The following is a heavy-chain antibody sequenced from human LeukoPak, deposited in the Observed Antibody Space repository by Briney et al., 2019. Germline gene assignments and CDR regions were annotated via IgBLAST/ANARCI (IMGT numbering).Heavy chain of an antibody. CDR2: INFYNGAT. CDR1: GYSFTAYY. CDR3: ASWAGGNEPVASFDY. J-gene: IGHJ4*02. D-gene: IGHD1-14*01. Sequence: ASVKVSCKPTGYSFTAYYIFWMRQAPGQGLECMGWINFYNGATKYAQRFQSRVTMTRDTSISTAYMELSRLRSDDTATYYCASWAGGNEPVASFDYWGQGTLVTVSS. V-gene: IGHV1-2*02.